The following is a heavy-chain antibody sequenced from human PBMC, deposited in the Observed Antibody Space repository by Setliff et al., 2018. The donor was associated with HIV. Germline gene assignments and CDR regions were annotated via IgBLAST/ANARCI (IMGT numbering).Heavy chain of an antibody. V-gene: IGHV4-59*01. J-gene: IGHJ4*02. CDR3: ARQAGASFDS. CDR1: GDSLNGFY. CDR2: LHYTGSV. Sequence: SETLSLTCHVSGDSLNGFYWSWIRQSPARGLEWIGYLHYTGSVLYSSSLNGRVTIFLDTSRNQFSLTLTSLTPADTAVYYCARQAGASFDSWCQGSLVTVSS. D-gene: IGHD3-10*01.